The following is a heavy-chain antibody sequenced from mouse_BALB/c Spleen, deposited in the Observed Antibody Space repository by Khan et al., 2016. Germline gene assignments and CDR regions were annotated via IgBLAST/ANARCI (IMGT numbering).Heavy chain of an antibody. CDR1: GFNIKDTY. Sequence: VQLQQSGAELVKPGASVKLSCTASGFNIKDTYMHWVKQRPEQGLEWIGRIDPANGNTKYDPKFQGKATITADTSSNTAYLQLSSLTSEDTDVYYCARAYPYYAMDYWGQGTSVTVSS. J-gene: IGHJ4*01. CDR3: ARAYPYYAMDY. CDR2: IDPANGNT. V-gene: IGHV14-3*02.